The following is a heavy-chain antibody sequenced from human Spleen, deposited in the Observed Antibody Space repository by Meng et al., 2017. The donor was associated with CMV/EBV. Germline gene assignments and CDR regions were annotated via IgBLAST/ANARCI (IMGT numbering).Heavy chain of an antibody. CDR1: GFTFSNYW. Sequence: GESLKISCAASGFTFSNYWMTWVRQAPGEGLEWVSIIYSGGISTDYADSVKGRFTISRDNSKNSLYLQMNSLRADDTAVYYCARARTRGSGYYYYHGMDVWGQGTTVTVSS. CDR3: ARARTRGSGYYYYHGMDV. V-gene: IGHV3-23*03. J-gene: IGHJ6*02. D-gene: IGHD3-3*01. CDR2: IYSGGIST.